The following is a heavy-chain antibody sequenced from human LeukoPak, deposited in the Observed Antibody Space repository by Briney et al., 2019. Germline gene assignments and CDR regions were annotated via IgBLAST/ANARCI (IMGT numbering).Heavy chain of an antibody. J-gene: IGHJ4*02. V-gene: IGHV4-59*01. Sequence: SETLSLTCTVSGGSISSYYWSWVRQPPGKGLEWIGYIYYSGSTNYNPSLKSRVTISVDTSKNQFSLKLSSVTAADTAVYYCATLGIEFTTFDYWGQGTLVTVSS. CDR1: GGSISSYY. CDR2: IYYSGST. CDR3: ATLGIEFTTFDY. D-gene: IGHD3-22*01.